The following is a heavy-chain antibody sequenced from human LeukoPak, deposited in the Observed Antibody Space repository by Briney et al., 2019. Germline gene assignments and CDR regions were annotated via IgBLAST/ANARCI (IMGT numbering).Heavy chain of an antibody. CDR3: ARSSGIAAAGTYYYYYYYMDV. CDR2: ISSSGSTI. CDR1: GFTFSDYY. Sequence: PGGSLRLSCAASGFTFSDYYMSWIRQAPGKGLEWVSYISSSGSTIYYADSVKGRFTISRDNAKNSLYLQMNSLRAEDTAVYYCARSSGIAAAGTYYYYYYYMDVWGKGTTVTVSS. D-gene: IGHD6-13*01. V-gene: IGHV3-11*04. J-gene: IGHJ6*03.